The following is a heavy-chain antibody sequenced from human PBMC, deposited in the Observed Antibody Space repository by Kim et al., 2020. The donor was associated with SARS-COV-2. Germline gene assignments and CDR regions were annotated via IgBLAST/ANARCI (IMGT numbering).Heavy chain of an antibody. Sequence: STYYADSVKGRFTISRDKSKNTLYLQMNSLRAEDTAVYYCARSYGDYYLDYWGQGTLVTVSS. D-gene: IGHD4-17*01. CDR2: ST. J-gene: IGHJ4*02. V-gene: IGHV3-66*01. CDR3: ARSYGDYYLDY.